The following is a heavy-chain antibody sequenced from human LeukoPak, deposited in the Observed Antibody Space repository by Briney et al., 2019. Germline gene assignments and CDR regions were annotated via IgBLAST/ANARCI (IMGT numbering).Heavy chain of an antibody. J-gene: IGHJ4*02. CDR2: IYPGDSDT. CDR3: ARLLQGVAGTWGY. CDR1: GYSFTTYW. V-gene: IGHV5-51*01. D-gene: IGHD6-19*01. Sequence: GESLKISCKASGYSFTTYWIAWVRQMPGKGLEWMGMIYPGDSDTRYSPSFQGQITISVDRSISIAYLQWSSLKASDTAMYYCARLLQGVAGTWGYWGQGTLVTV.